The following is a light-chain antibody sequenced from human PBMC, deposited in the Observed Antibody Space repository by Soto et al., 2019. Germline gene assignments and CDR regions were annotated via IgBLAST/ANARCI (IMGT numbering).Light chain of an antibody. Sequence: EIVLTQSPGTLSLSPGERATLSCRASQSVSSNYLAWYQQKPGQAPRLLIYGASSRATGIPDRFSGSGSGTDFTLTISRLEPEDFAVYYCQQYGSSPRMFGQGTKVEI. V-gene: IGKV3-20*01. J-gene: IGKJ1*01. CDR1: QSVSSNY. CDR2: GAS. CDR3: QQYGSSPRM.